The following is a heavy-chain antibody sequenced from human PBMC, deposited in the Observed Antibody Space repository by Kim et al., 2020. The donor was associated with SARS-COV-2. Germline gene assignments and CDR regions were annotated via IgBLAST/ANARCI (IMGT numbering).Heavy chain of an antibody. D-gene: IGHD1-26*01. CDR3: AKPLRSYYVSRDAFDI. J-gene: IGHJ3*02. V-gene: IGHV3-23*01. CDR1: GFTFSSYA. CDR2: ISGSGGST. Sequence: GGSLRLSCAASGFTFSSYAMSWVRQAPGKGLEWVSAISGSGGSTYYADSVKGRFTISRDNSKNTLYLQMNSLRAEDTAVYYCAKPLRSYYVSRDAFDIWGQGTMVTVSS.